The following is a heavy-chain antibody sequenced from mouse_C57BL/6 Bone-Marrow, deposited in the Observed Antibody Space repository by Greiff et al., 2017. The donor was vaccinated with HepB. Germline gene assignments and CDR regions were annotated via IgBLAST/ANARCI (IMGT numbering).Heavy chain of an antibody. Sequence: DGGLVQPKGSLKLSCAASGFSFNTYAMNWVRQAPGKGLEWVARIRSKSNNYATYYADSVKDRFTISRDDSESMLYLQMNNLKTEDTAMYYCVSQRHYYYGRGYYFDYWGQGTTLTVSS. J-gene: IGHJ2*01. CDR1: GFSFNTYA. D-gene: IGHD1-1*01. V-gene: IGHV10-1*01. CDR2: IRSKSNNYAT. CDR3: VSQRHYYYGRGYYFDY.